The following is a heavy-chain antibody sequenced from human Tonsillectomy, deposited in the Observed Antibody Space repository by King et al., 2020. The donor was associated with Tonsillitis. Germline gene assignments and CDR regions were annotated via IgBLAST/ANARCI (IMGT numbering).Heavy chain of an antibody. CDR1: GFTFDDYA. CDR2: ISWNSGTE. D-gene: IGHD3-22*01. J-gene: IGHJ4*02. V-gene: IGHV3-9*01. Sequence: VQLVESGGGLVQPGRSLRLSCAASGFTFDDYAMHWVRQAPGKGLEWVSGISWNSGTEGYADSVKGRFTISRDNAKNSLYLQMNSLRAEDTALYYCFAVVIDDFWGQGTLVTVSS. CDR3: FAVVIDDF.